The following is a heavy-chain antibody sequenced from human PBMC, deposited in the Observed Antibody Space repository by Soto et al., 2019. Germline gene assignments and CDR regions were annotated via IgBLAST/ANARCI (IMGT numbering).Heavy chain of an antibody. J-gene: IGHJ4*02. Sequence: QVQLVQSGAEEKKPGASVKVSCKASGYTFISYAMHWVRHAPGQRLEWMGWINAGNGNTKYSQKFQGRVTITRDTSASTAYMELSSMRSEDTAVYYCARGLKGYYYNAYFDYWGKGTLVTVSS. CDR2: INAGNGNT. CDR3: ARGLKGYYYNAYFDY. D-gene: IGHD3-22*01. V-gene: IGHV1-3*05. CDR1: GYTFISYA.